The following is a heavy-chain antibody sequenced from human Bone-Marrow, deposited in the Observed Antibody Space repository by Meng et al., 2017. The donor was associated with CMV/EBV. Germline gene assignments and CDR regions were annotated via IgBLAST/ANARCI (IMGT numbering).Heavy chain of an antibody. V-gene: IGHV1-18*01. J-gene: IGHJ6*02. D-gene: IGHD3-3*01. CDR2: ISAYNGNT. CDR1: GFTFSSYE. Sequence: GESLKISCAASGFTFSSYEMNWVRQAPGKGLEWMGWISAYNGNTNYAQKLQVRVTMTTDTSTSTAYMELRSLRSDDTAVYYCARDASPRFLEWLSDYHYYGMDVWGQGTTVTVSS. CDR3: ARDASPRFLEWLSDYHYYGMDV.